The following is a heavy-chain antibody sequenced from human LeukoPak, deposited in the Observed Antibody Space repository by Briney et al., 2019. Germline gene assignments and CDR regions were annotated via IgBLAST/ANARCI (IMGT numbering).Heavy chain of an antibody. V-gene: IGHV3-21*01. D-gene: IGHD2-15*01. J-gene: IGHJ6*02. CDR2: ISSSSSYI. CDR3: ARGSGVVVVVAEYYGMDV. CDR1: GFTFSSYS. Sequence: GGSLRLSCAASGFTFSSYSMNWVRQAPGKGLEWVSSISSSSSYIYYADSVKGRFTISRDNAKNSLYLQMNSLRAEDTAVYYCARGSGVVVVVAEYYGMDVWGQGTTVTVSS.